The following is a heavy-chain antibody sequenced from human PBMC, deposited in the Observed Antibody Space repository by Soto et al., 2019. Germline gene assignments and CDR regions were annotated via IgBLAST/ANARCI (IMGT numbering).Heavy chain of an antibody. J-gene: IGHJ1*01. CDR2: ISAYNGNT. CDR3: ARDSDRPYYYDSSGYSAGEYFQH. CDR1: GYTFTSYG. Sequence: QVQLVQSGAEVKKPGASVKVSCKASGYTFTSYGISWVRQAPGQGLEWMGWISAYNGNTNYAQKLQDTVTMPTDTSTSKAYMELRSLRSDDTAVYYCARDSDRPYYYDSSGYSAGEYFQHWGQGTLVTVSS. D-gene: IGHD3-22*01. V-gene: IGHV1-18*01.